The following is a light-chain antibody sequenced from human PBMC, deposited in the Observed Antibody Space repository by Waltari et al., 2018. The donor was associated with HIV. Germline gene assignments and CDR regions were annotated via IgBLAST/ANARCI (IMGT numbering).Light chain of an antibody. CDR2: EVS. Sequence: QSALTQPASVSGSPGQSITISCTGTSSDVGGYNLVSWYQQHPAKAPKLMIYEVSNRPSGFSKRFSGSKSGNTASLTISGVQAEDEADYYCCAYAGSTTYVIFGGGTKLTVL. V-gene: IGLV2-23*02. CDR3: CAYAGSTTYVI. CDR1: SSDVGGYNL. J-gene: IGLJ2*01.